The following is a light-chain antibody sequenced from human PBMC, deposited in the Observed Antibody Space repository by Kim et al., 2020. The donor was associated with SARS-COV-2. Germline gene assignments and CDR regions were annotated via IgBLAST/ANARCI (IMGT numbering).Light chain of an antibody. CDR2: NNY. Sequence: GAGVRISCSGSSSNIGGNSVNWYQHVPGTAPKLLIYNNYQRPSGVPDRFSGSKSGTSASLAISGLQSDDELDYYCATWDDSLNGPLFGGGTKLTVL. V-gene: IGLV1-44*01. J-gene: IGLJ2*01. CDR3: ATWDDSLNGPL. CDR1: SSNIGGNS.